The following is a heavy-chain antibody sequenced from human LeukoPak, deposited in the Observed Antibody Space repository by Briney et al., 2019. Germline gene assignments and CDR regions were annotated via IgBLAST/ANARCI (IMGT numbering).Heavy chain of an antibody. CDR1: GGSFSGYS. CDR3: ARGVVSGWYIFDY. D-gene: IGHD6-19*01. Sequence: PSGTLSLTCAVYGGSFSGYSWSWIRQPAGKGLEWIWHFYTSGSTNYNPSLKNRVTMSVDTSKNQFSLKLSSVTAADTAVYYCARGVVSGWYIFDYWGQGTLVTVSS. CDR2: FYTSGST. V-gene: IGHV4-59*10. J-gene: IGHJ4*02.